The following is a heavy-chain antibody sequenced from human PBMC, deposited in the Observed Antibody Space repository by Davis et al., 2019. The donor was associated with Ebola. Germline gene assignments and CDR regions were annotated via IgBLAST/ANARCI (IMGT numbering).Heavy chain of an antibody. CDR1: GGTFSSYT. CDR3: ARGDSYYDPSGYYAGPEAPDH. V-gene: IGHV1-18*01. CDR2: INPHNGNT. J-gene: IGHJ4*02. D-gene: IGHD3-22*01. Sequence: ASVKVSCKASGGTFSSYTISWVRQAPGQGLEWMGWINPHNGNTNYAQNVQGRVIMTSDTATTTAYMEVGSLRSDDTAVYYCARGDSYYDPSGYYAGPEAPDHWGQGTLVSVSS.